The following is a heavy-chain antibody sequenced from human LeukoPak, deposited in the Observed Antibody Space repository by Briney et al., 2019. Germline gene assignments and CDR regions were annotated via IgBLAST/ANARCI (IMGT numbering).Heavy chain of an antibody. J-gene: IGHJ4*02. CDR1: GFTFSSYE. CDR2: VRGSGSTI. Sequence: PGGSLRLSCAASGFTFSSYEMNWVRQAPGKGPEWVSYVRGSGSTIYYADSVKGRFTISRDNAKTSLYLQMNGLRVEDTAVYYCARVAAVGKGVFDYWGQGTLVTVSS. CDR3: ARVAAVGKGVFDY. V-gene: IGHV3-48*03. D-gene: IGHD6-13*01.